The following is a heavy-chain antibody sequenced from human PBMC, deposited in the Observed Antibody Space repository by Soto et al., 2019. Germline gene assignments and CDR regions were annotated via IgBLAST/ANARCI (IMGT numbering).Heavy chain of an antibody. CDR3: ASQSSEWLLFAS. J-gene: IGHJ4*02. V-gene: IGHV3-48*01. CDR2: ISSSSSTI. CDR1: GFTFSSYA. Sequence: PGGSLRLSCAASGFTFSSYAMSWVRQAPGKGLEWVSYISSSSSTIYYADSVKGRFTISRDNAKNSLYLQMNSLRAEDTAVYYCASQSSEWLLFASWGQGTLVTVSS. D-gene: IGHD5-12*01.